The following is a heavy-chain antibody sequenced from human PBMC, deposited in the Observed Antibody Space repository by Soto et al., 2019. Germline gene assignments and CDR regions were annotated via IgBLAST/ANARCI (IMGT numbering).Heavy chain of an antibody. J-gene: IGHJ6*02. CDR2: ISSSSSYI. Sequence: PGGSLRLSCAASGFTFSSYAMSWVRQAPGKGLEWVSSISSSSSYIYYADSVKGRFTISRDNAKNSLYLQMNSLRAEDTAVYYCARSLLATKGRYYYGMDVWGQGTTVTVSS. V-gene: IGHV3-21*01. CDR3: ARSLLATKGRYYYGMDV. CDR1: GFTFSSYA. D-gene: IGHD1-1*01.